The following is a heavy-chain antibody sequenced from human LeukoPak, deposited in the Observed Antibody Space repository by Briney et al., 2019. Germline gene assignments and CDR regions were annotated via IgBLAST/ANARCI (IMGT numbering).Heavy chain of an antibody. CDR3: ARRRFGDPGADP. J-gene: IGHJ5*02. CDR2: MYYSGST. D-gene: IGHD3-10*01. Sequence: ASETLSLTCTVSGGSISNNNYYWGWIRQPPGKGLGWIGTMYYSGSTYYNPSLKSRVTISVDTSKNQFSLKLSSVTAADTAVYYCARRRFGDPGADPWGQGTLVTVSS. V-gene: IGHV4-39*01. CDR1: GGSISNNNYY.